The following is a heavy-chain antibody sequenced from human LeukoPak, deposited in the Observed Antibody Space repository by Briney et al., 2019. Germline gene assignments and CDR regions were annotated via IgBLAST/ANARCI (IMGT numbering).Heavy chain of an antibody. V-gene: IGHV5-51*01. D-gene: IGHD1-26*01. J-gene: IGHJ4*01. Sequence: GEPLEISCKGSGSPFTSYWIGWVRQLHGKDLEWMGFIYPGDSDTTYSPSFQGQVTISADKSLSTAYLQWSSLKASDTAMYYWARHTSGSYPQFDYWGQGTLVTVSS. CDR3: ARHTSGSYPQFDY. CDR1: GSPFTSYW. CDR2: IYPGDSDT.